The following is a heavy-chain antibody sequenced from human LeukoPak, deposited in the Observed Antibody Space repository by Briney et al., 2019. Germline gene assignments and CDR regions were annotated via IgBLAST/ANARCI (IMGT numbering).Heavy chain of an antibody. Sequence: GSLRFSCAASGFTFSSYWMHWVRQTPGKGLVWASRINSDGSSTSYADSVKGRFTISRDNAKNTLYLQMNSLRAEDTAVYYCARGTRPEYYYYYMDVWGKGTTVTVSS. CDR3: ARGTRPEYYYYYMDV. V-gene: IGHV3-74*01. D-gene: IGHD2-2*01. J-gene: IGHJ6*03. CDR1: GFTFSSYW. CDR2: INSDGSST.